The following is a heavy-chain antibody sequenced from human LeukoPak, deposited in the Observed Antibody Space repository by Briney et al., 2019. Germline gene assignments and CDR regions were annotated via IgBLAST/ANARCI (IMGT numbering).Heavy chain of an antibody. Sequence: PGGSLRLSCAASRFTFTDYYMSWIRQAPGKGLEWVSSVSSSSSYIYYSDSVKGRFTISRDNAKNSLFLQMNSLRAEDTAVYFCVRDRGGGNWLDYWGQGTLVTVSS. CDR2: VSSSSSYI. CDR1: RFTFTDYY. J-gene: IGHJ4*02. D-gene: IGHD1-20*01. V-gene: IGHV3-11*06. CDR3: VRDRGGGNWLDY.